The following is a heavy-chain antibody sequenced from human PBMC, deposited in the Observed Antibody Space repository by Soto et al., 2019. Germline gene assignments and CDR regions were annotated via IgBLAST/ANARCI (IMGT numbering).Heavy chain of an antibody. V-gene: IGHV4-34*01. CDR2: INHSGST. CDR1: GGSFSGYY. D-gene: IGHD2-8*01. CDR3: ARRSCTNGVCYNGYYYYYYMDV. J-gene: IGHJ6*03. Sequence: SETLSLTCAVYGGSFSGYYWGWIRQPPGKGLEWIGEINHSGSTNYNPSLKSRVTISVDTSKNQFSLKLSSVTAADTAVYYCARRSCTNGVCYNGYYYYYYMDVWGKGTTVTVSS.